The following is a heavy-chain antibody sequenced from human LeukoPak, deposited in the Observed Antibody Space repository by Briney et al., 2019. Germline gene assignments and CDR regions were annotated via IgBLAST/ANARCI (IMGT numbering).Heavy chain of an antibody. J-gene: IGHJ6*02. CDR2: IYYSGST. D-gene: IGHD3-10*01. Sequence: PSETLSVTRAVSGGSTRSYYWCSIRQPPGKGLEWIGYIYYSGSTNYNPSLKSRVTISVDTSKNQFSLKLSSVTAADTAVYYCARGPGGWRTRPPYTYYYGIYVCGQGTTVTVSS. CDR3: ARGPGGWRTRPPYTYYYGIYV. V-gene: IGHV4-59*12. CDR1: GGSTRSYY.